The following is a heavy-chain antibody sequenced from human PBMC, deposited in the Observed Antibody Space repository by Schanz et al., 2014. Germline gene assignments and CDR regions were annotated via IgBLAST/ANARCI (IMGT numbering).Heavy chain of an antibody. CDR2: ISGGGGGYR. Sequence: ESGGGLVQPGGSLRLSCAVSGFTFSSYAMSWVRQAPGKGLEWVSTISGGGGGYRPYADSVKGRFTISRDNSINTLSLQMNSLSADDTAVYYCAKKGGDYGSGSYQIIDDWGQGTLVTVSS. D-gene: IGHD3-10*01. J-gene: IGHJ4*02. CDR3: AKKGGDYGSGSYQIIDD. CDR1: GFTFSSYA. V-gene: IGHV3-23*01.